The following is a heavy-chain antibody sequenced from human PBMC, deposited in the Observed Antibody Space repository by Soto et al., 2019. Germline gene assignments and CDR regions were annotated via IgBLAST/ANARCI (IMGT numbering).Heavy chain of an antibody. Sequence: EVQLVESGGGLVQPGGSLRLSCAASGFTFRSYWMQWVRQAPGKGLVWVSWINSDGSSTSYADSVKGRFTISRDHAKNTLYLQMNSPRAEDTAVYYCASGGSSLNFDSWGQGTLVTVSS. CDR1: GFTFRSYW. CDR3: ASGGSSLNFDS. D-gene: IGHD6-6*01. J-gene: IGHJ4*02. V-gene: IGHV3-74*01. CDR2: INSDGSST.